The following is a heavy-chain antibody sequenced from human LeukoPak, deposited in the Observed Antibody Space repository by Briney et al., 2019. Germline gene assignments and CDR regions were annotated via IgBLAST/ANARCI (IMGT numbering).Heavy chain of an antibody. CDR1: GFSFSNYG. J-gene: IGHJ3*02. CDR3: AKDYGNPPLDAFDI. CDR2: IRYDGSNK. V-gene: IGHV3-30*02. D-gene: IGHD4-11*01. Sequence: GGSLRLSCAASGFSFSNYGMQWVRQAPGKGLEWVAFIRYDGSNKYYADSVKGRFTISRGNSKNTLYLQMNSLRAEDTAVYYCAKDYGNPPLDAFDIWGQGTMVTVSS.